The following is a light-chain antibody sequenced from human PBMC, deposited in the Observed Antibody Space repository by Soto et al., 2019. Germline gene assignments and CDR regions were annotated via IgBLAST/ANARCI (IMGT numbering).Light chain of an antibody. CDR1: QSVSSN. J-gene: IGKJ1*01. CDR3: QQYNNWPRT. Sequence: IVLMQSPVTLSLSPGERATLSCRASQSVSSNLAWYQQKPGQAPRLLIYGASTRAPGIPAGFSGSGFGTEFTLTISSLQSEDFALYYCQQYNNWPRTFGQGTKVDI. V-gene: IGKV3-15*01. CDR2: GAS.